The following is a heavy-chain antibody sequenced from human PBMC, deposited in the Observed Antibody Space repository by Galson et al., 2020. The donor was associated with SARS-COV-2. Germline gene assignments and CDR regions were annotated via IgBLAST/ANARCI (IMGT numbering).Heavy chain of an antibody. CDR3: ARGIVGIAAAGTPSVWFDP. V-gene: IGHV3-13*01. Sequence: GGSLRLSCAASGFTFSSYDMHWVRQATGKGLEWVSAIGTAGDTYYPGSVKGRFTISRENAKNSLYLQMNSLRAGDTAVYYCARGIVGIAAAGTPSVWFDPWGQGTLVTVSS. D-gene: IGHD6-13*01. J-gene: IGHJ5*02. CDR2: IGTAGDT. CDR1: GFTFSSYD.